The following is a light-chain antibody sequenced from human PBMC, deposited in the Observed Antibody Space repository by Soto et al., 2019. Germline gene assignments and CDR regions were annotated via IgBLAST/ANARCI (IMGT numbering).Light chain of an antibody. CDR3: QHYSSYST. CDR2: DAS. J-gene: IGKJ1*01. Sequence: DIQMTQTPSTRSASVGDRVTITCRASQSISNWVAWYQQKPGKVPELLIYDASRLQSGVPLRFSGSGSGTEFTLTISSLQPDDFATYYCQHYSSYSTFGQGTKVEI. CDR1: QSISNW. V-gene: IGKV1-5*01.